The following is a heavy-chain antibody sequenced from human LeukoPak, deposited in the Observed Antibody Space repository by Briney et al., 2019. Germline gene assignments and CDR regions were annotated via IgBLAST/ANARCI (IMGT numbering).Heavy chain of an antibody. CDR3: ARGYYDFWSGYSREFDY. CDR2: FYTSGST. D-gene: IGHD3-3*01. V-gene: IGHV4-61*02. CDR1: GGSISSGTYY. J-gene: IGHJ4*02. Sequence: SQTLSLTCTVSGGSISSGTYYWSWIRQPAGKGLEWIGRFYTSGSTNYNPSLKSRVTISVDTSKNQFSLKLSSVTAADTAVYYCARGYYDFWSGYSREFDYWGQGTLVTVSS.